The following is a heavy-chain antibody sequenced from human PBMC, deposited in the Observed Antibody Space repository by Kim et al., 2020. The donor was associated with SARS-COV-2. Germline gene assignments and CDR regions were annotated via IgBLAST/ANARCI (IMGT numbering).Heavy chain of an antibody. D-gene: IGHD3-10*01. Sequence: SETLSLTCAVYGGSFSGYYWSWISQPPGKGLEWIGEINHSGSTNYNPSLKSRVTISVDTSKNQFSLKLSSVTAADTAVYYCASPWGAGSSRSLYYYYGMDVWGQGTTVTVSS. CDR2: INHSGST. J-gene: IGHJ6*02. CDR1: GGSFSGYY. V-gene: IGHV4-34*01. CDR3: ASPWGAGSSRSLYYYYGMDV.